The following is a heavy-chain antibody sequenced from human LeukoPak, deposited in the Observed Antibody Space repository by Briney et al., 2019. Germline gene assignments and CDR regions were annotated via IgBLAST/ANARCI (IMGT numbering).Heavy chain of an antibody. CDR1: GFTFDDYA. V-gene: IGHV3-9*01. CDR3: AKARTGTAYYFDY. D-gene: IGHD1-7*01. J-gene: IGHJ4*02. CDR2: ISWNSGSI. Sequence: PGRSLRLSCAASGFTFDDYAMHWVRQAPGKGLEWFSGISWNSGSIGYADSVKGRFTISRDNAKNSLYLQMNSLRAEDTALYYCAKARTGTAYYFDYWGQGTLVTVSS.